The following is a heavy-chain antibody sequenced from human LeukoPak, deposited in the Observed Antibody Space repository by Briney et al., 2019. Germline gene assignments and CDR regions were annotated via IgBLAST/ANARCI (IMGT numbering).Heavy chain of an antibody. CDR2: FDPEDGET. CDR3: ARYSSSWSRDAFDI. CDR1: GYTLTELS. V-gene: IGHV1-24*01. Sequence: ASVKVSCKVSGYTLTELSMHWVRQAPGKGLEWMGGFDPEDGETIYAQKFQGRVTMTEDTSTDTAYMELSSLRSEDTAVYYCARYSSSWSRDAFDIWGQGTMVTVSS. J-gene: IGHJ3*02. D-gene: IGHD6-13*01.